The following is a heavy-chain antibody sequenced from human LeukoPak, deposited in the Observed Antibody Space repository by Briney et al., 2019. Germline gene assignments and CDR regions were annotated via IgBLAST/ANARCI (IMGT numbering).Heavy chain of an antibody. CDR1: GFTFSSYW. D-gene: IGHD3-3*01. CDR3: VRDGDFWSAQGAFDI. V-gene: IGHV3-7*01. CDR2: IKQDGSAK. J-gene: IGHJ3*02. Sequence: GGSLRLSCAASGFTFSSYWMSWVRLAPGKGLEWVANIKQDGSAKFYVESVKGRFTISRDNAKKSLYLQMNSLRAEDTAVYYCVRDGDFWSAQGAFDIWGQGTMVTVSS.